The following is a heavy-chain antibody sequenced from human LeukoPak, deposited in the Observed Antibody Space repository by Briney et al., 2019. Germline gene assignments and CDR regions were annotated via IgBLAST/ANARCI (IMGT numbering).Heavy chain of an antibody. CDR2: INTDGSST. CDR3: VRGWLDNYFDY. V-gene: IGHV3-74*03. Sequence: GGSLRLSCVASGFTFNNYWMHWGRQAPGKGLVWVSRINTDGSSTMYADSVKGRFTISRDNAKNTLYLHMDSLRVEDTAVYYCVRGWLDNYFDYWGQGTLVTVSS. CDR1: GFTFNNYW. J-gene: IGHJ4*02. D-gene: IGHD6-19*01.